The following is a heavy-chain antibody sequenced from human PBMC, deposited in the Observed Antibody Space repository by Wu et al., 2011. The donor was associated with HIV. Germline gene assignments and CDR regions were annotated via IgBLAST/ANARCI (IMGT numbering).Heavy chain of an antibody. CDR2: ISTYSGNT. J-gene: IGHJ6*01. CDR1: GYTFTTSG. Sequence: QVQLVQSGAEVKKPGASVKVSCKASGYTFTTSGVSWVRQAPGQGLEWMGWISTYSGNTKYAQRLQGRVTMTTDTPANTAYMEVRSLRSDDTAVYYCARDESGSSSFYGMDVWARDHGHRL. V-gene: IGHV1-18*01. D-gene: IGHD1-26*01. CDR3: ARDESGSSSFYGMDV.